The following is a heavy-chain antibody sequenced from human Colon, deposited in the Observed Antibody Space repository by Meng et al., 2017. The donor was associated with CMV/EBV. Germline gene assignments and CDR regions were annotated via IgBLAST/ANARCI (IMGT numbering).Heavy chain of an antibody. CDR1: GITFSSYA. CDR3: ARTQARNIVVVPAAVLY. J-gene: IGHJ4*02. V-gene: IGHV3-30-3*01. Sequence: GESLKTSWAASGITFSSYAMHWVRQAPRKGLEWVAVISYDGSNKYYADAVKSRFTISRDNSKNTLYLQMNSLRAEDTAVYYCARTQARNIVVVPAAVLYWGQGTLVTVSS. CDR2: ISYDGSNK. D-gene: IGHD2-2*01.